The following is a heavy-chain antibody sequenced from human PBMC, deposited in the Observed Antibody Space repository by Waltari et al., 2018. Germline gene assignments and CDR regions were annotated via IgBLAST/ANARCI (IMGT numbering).Heavy chain of an antibody. Sequence: QVQLVESGGGVVQPGMSLRLSCAASGFIFSDFAMHWVRQAPGKGLEWVELISIDGRNKWNADSVKGRFTISRDNSQNTLILQMNGLRAEDTAMYYCVRDGYSNNWPMDYWGQGTLVTVSS. V-gene: IGHV3-30*04. D-gene: IGHD1-1*01. CDR1: GFIFSDFA. J-gene: IGHJ4*02. CDR2: ISIDGRNK. CDR3: VRDGYSNNWPMDY.